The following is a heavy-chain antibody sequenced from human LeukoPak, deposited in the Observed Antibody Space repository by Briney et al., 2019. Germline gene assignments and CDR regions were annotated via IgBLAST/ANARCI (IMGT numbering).Heavy chain of an antibody. J-gene: IGHJ6*03. CDR3: ARGKYNWNDDYYYYYIDV. Sequence: GGSLRLSCAASGFTFDDYGMSWVRQAPGKGLEWVSGINWNGGSTGYADSVKGRFTISRDNAKNSLYLQMNSLRAEDTALYYCARGKYNWNDDYYYYYIDVWGKGTTVTVSS. CDR2: INWNGGST. V-gene: IGHV3-20*04. D-gene: IGHD1-1*01. CDR1: GFTFDDYG.